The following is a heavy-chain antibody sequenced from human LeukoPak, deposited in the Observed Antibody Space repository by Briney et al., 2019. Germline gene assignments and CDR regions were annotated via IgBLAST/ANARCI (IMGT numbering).Heavy chain of an antibody. D-gene: IGHD3-16*02. CDR2: ISANSGKT. Sequence: ASVKVSCKASGHTFTDNGISWVRQAPGEGLEWMGWISANSGKTNYAQRFQGRVTMTRETSSSTVYMELRSLRSDDTAVYFCARDKNYRFDYWGQGTLVSVTS. CDR3: ARDKNYRFDY. V-gene: IGHV1-18*01. CDR1: GHTFTDNG. J-gene: IGHJ4*02.